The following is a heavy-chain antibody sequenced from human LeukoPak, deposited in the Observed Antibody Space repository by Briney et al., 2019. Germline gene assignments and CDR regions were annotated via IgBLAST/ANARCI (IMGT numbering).Heavy chain of an antibody. V-gene: IGHV1-8*01. J-gene: IGHJ5*02. CDR3: ARGGHRWFDP. CDR1: GYTFTSYD. Sequence: ASVKVSCKASGYTFTSYDINWVRQATGQGLEWMGWMNPNSGNTNYAQKLQGRVTMTTDTSTSTAYMELRSLRSDDTAVYYCARGGHRWFDPWGQGTLVTVPS. CDR2: MNPNSGNT.